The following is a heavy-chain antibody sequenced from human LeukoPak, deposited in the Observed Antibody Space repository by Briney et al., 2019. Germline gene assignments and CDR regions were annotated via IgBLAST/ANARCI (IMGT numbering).Heavy chain of an antibody. Sequence: GGSLRLSCAASNFPFSNYAMCWVRQAPGKGLEWVSSISDSGGSTYYADSVKGRFTISRDNSKNTLYLQMNSLRAEDTAVYYCASRLYGSGSSNWGKGTLVTVS. CDR2: ISDSGGST. CDR1: NFPFSNYA. J-gene: IGHJ4*02. V-gene: IGHV3-23*01. D-gene: IGHD3-10*01. CDR3: ASRLYGSGSSN.